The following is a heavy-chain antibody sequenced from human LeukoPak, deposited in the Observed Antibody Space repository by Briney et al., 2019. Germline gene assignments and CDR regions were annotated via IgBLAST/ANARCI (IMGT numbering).Heavy chain of an antibody. J-gene: IGHJ4*02. V-gene: IGHV3-23*01. CDR2: ISVSGNT. CDR3: AKAPVTTCSGAYCYPFDY. D-gene: IGHD2-21*01. CDR1: EFTFSNYG. Sequence: PGGSLRLSCTASEFTFSNYGMHWVRQAPGKGLEWVSAISVSGNTYHADSVKGRFTISRDSSKNTLYLQMNRLRAEDAAVYYCAKAPVTTCSGAYCYPFDYWGQGTLVTVSS.